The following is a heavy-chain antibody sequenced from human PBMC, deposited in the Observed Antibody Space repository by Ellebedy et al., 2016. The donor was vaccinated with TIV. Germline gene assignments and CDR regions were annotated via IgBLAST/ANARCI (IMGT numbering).Heavy chain of an antibody. J-gene: IGHJ6*02. D-gene: IGHD6-13*01. CDR1: GCTFSSYD. CDR3: PRGEQQLVSGYYYYFGMDV. Sequence: PGGSLRLSCAASGCTFSSYDMHWVRQPTGKVLELVSALGTAGATYYPCSVKCRFTISSDNAKNSLYLQMNSLRAGDTAVYYCPRGEQQLVSGYYYYFGMDVWGQGTTVTVSS. V-gene: IGHV3-13*01. CDR2: LGTAGAT.